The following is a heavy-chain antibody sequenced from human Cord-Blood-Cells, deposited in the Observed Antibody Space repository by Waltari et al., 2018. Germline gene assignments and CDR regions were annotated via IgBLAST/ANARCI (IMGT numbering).Heavy chain of an antibody. CDR2: IYYSGST. Sequence: QVQLQESGPGLVKPSETLSLTCTVSGGSISSYYWSWIRQPPGKGLEWVGFIYYSGSTNYIPSLKSRVTISVDTSKNQFSLKLSSVTAADTAVYYCARVVPAGTPLIDYWGQGTLVTVSS. CDR1: GGSISSYY. J-gene: IGHJ4*02. V-gene: IGHV4-59*01. D-gene: IGHD6-19*01. CDR3: ARVVPAGTPLIDY.